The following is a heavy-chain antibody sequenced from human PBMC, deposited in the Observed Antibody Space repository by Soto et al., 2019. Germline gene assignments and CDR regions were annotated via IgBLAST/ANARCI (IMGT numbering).Heavy chain of an antibody. CDR1: GFTVSNNY. D-gene: IGHD3-10*01. V-gene: IGHV3-53*01. J-gene: IGHJ4*02. CDR2: IYSGGYT. CDR3: ATKAGGGGY. Sequence: EVQLVESGGGLIQPGGSLRLSCAVSGFTVSNNYMSWVRQAPGKGLEGVSVIYSGGYTAYGDSVKGRFTISRDNSKNTLYLQKKAPGADDPSVFYCATKAGGGGYWGQGTLVTVSS.